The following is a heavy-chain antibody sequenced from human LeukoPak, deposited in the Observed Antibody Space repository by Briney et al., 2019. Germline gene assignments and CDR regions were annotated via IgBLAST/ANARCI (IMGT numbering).Heavy chain of an antibody. CDR3: AREKVRLGYDSSGYYVYYYYGMDV. V-gene: IGHV1-2*04. CDR1: GYTFTGYY. J-gene: IGHJ6*02. D-gene: IGHD3-22*01. CDR2: INPNSGGT. Sequence: ASVQVSCKASGYTFTGYYMHWVRRAPGQGLAWMGWINPNSGGTNYAQKFQGWVTMTRDTSISTAYMELSRLRSDDTAVYYCAREKVRLGYDSSGYYVYYYYGMDVWGQGTTVTVSS.